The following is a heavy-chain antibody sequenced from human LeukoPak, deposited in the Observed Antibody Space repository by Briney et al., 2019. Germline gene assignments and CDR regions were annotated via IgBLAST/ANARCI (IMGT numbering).Heavy chain of an antibody. Sequence: GGSLRLSCAASGFTFSIYSIHWVRQAPGKGLEWVAVISFDGSSKYYAGSVKGRFTISRDNSKNTLYLQMNSLRPEDTAVYYCARDRNDYGDPYYFDYWGQGTLVTVSS. D-gene: IGHD4-17*01. CDR1: GFTFSIYS. J-gene: IGHJ4*02. V-gene: IGHV3-30-3*01. CDR2: ISFDGSSK. CDR3: ARDRNDYGDPYYFDY.